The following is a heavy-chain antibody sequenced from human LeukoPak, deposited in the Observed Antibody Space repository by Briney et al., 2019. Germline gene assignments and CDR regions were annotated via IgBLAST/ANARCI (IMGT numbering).Heavy chain of an antibody. CDR1: GFTFSSYS. Sequence: GGLRLSCAASGFTFSSYSMTWVRQAPGKGLEWVSYISSSSSTIYYADSVKGRFTISRDNAKNSLYLQMNSLRAEDTAVYYCARDCSLSYYDFWSGYFSPHWFDPWGQGTLVTVSS. CDR2: ISSSSSTI. D-gene: IGHD3-3*01. J-gene: IGHJ5*02. CDR3: ARDCSLSYYDFWSGYFSPHWFDP. V-gene: IGHV3-48*01.